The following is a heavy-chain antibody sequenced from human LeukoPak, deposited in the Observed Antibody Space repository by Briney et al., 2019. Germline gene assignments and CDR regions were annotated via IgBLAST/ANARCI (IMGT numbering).Heavy chain of an antibody. V-gene: IGHV3-11*05. CDR1: GFTFSDYY. CDR2: ISSSSSYT. CDR3: ARAARGVTHNYYYYYGMDV. J-gene: IGHJ6*02. Sequence: PGGSLRLSCAASGFTFSDYYMSWIRQAPGKGLEWLSYISSSSSYTNYADSVKGRFTISRDNAKNSLYLQMNSLRAEDTAVYYCARAARGVTHNYYYYYGMDVWGQGTTVTVSS. D-gene: IGHD3-10*01.